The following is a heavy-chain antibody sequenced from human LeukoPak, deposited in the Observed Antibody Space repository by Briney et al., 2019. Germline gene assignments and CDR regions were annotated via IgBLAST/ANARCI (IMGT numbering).Heavy chain of an antibody. CDR2: INPNSGGT. D-gene: IGHD3-9*01. Sequence: ASVKVSCXASGYTFTGYFMHWVRQARGQGLEWMGRINPNSGGTNYAQKFQGRVTMTRDTSISTAYMELSRLRSDDTAVYYCARVHYDTHDRDGDDYWGQGTLVTVSS. CDR3: ARVHYDTHDRDGDDY. V-gene: IGHV1-2*06. CDR1: GYTFTGYF. J-gene: IGHJ4*02.